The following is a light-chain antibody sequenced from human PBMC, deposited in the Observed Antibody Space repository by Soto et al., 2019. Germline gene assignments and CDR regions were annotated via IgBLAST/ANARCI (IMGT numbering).Light chain of an antibody. CDR3: QQYSSYPLT. V-gene: IGKV1-5*01. CDR1: QSISNW. J-gene: IGKJ4*01. Sequence: DIQMTQSPYTLSASVGDRVTITCRASQSISNWLAWYQQKPGKAPKLLIYDASSLEGGVPSRFSGSGSGTDFTLTISSLQPDDFATYYCQQYSSYPLTFGGGTKVEIK. CDR2: DAS.